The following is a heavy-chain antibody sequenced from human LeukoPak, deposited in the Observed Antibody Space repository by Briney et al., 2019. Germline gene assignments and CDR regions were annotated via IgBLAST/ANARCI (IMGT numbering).Heavy chain of an antibody. D-gene: IGHD3-22*01. CDR1: GFSFEDHA. J-gene: IGHJ4*02. CDR3: ASIAPGYDSSGRVNY. V-gene: IGHV3-9*01. CDR2: ISWNGDTI. Sequence: GGSLRLSCVVSGFSFEDHAMHWVRHAPGKGLEWVLGISWNGDTIGYADSVKGRFTISRDNAKNSLYLQMNSLRAEDTAVYYCASIAPGYDSSGRVNYWGQGTLVTVSS.